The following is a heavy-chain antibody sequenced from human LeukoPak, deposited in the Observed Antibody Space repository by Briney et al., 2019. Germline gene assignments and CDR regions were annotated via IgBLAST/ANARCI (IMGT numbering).Heavy chain of an antibody. CDR2: INPSGGST. CDR1: GYTFTSYY. Sequence: ASVKVSCKASGYTFTSYYMHWVRQAPGQGLEWMGIINPSGGSTSYAQKFQGRVTMTRDMSTSTVYMELSSLRSEDTAVYYCARPNYGANAFDIWSEGTMVTVSS. J-gene: IGHJ3*02. D-gene: IGHD4-17*01. V-gene: IGHV1-46*01. CDR3: ARPNYGANAFDI.